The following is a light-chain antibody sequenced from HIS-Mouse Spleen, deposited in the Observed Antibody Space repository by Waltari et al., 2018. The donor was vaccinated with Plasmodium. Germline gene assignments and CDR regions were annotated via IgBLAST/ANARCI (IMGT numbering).Light chain of an antibody. CDR3: QQSYSTPGT. CDR2: AAS. Sequence: DIQMTQSPSSLSASVGDSVTLTCRASQSISSYLNWYQQKPGKAPKLLIYAASSLQSGVPSRCSGSGSGTDFTLTISSLQPEDFATYYCQQSYSTPGTFGGGTKVEIK. J-gene: IGKJ4*01. CDR1: QSISSY. V-gene: IGKV1-39*01.